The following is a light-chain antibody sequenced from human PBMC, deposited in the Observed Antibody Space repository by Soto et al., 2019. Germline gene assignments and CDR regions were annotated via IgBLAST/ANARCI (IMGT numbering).Light chain of an antibody. CDR3: ALYVGSGTVV. J-gene: IGLJ3*02. Sequence: QAVVSQEPSFSVSPGETVTLTCGLTSASVLTSYYPSWYQQTPGQAPRTLIYSTNIRSSGVPDRFSGSILGNKAALTITGAQADDKSDYYWALYVGSGTVVFGGGTKLTVL. CDR1: SASVLTSYY. CDR2: STN. V-gene: IGLV8-61*01.